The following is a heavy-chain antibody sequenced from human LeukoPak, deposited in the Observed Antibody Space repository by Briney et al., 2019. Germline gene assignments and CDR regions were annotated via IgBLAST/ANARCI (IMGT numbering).Heavy chain of an antibody. Sequence: SQTLSLTCAISGDSVSSNSAAWNWIRQSPSRGLEWLGRTYYRSRLYNDYAVSVKSRITINPDTSKNQFSLKLRSVTAADTAVYYCARQPYRSGAYYFDYWGQGTLITVSS. V-gene: IGHV6-1*01. J-gene: IGHJ4*02. CDR2: TYYRSRLYN. CDR3: ARQPYRSGAYYFDY. D-gene: IGHD2-15*01. CDR1: GDSVSSNSAA.